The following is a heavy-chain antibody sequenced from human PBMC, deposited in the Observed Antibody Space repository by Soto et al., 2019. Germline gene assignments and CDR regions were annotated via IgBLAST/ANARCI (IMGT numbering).Heavy chain of an antibody. CDR2: IIPIFGTA. D-gene: IGHD3-3*01. V-gene: IGHV1-69*13. Sequence: GASVKVSCKASGGTFSSYAISWVRQAPGQGLEWMGGIIPIFGTANYAQKFQGRVTITADESTSTAYMELSSLRSEDTAVYYCARGCGRSGYPSDYYYGMDVWGQGTTVTVS. CDR1: GGTFSSYA. J-gene: IGHJ6*02. CDR3: ARGCGRSGYPSDYYYGMDV.